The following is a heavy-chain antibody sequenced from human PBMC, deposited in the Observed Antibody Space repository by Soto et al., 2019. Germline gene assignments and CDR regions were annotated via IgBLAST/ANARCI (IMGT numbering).Heavy chain of an antibody. D-gene: IGHD3-10*01. V-gene: IGHV1-2*04. J-gene: IGHJ6*02. CDR3: ARQTIQPGVGSSMDV. CDR1: GYTFTGYY. CDR2: INPNSGGT. Sequence: EASVKVSCKASGYTFTGYYMHWVRQAPGQGLEWMGWINPNSGGTNYAQKFQGWVTMTRDTSISTAYMELSRLRSDDTAVYYCARQTIQPGVGSSMDVWGQGTTVTVSS.